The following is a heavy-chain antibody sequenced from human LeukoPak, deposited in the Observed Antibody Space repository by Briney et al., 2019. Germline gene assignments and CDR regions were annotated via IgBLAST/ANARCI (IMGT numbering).Heavy chain of an antibody. V-gene: IGHV1-69*04. CDR1: AATFSSYA. D-gene: IGHD2-15*01. J-gene: IGHJ6*02. Sequence: AVKVSCKASAATFSSYAISWVRQAPGQGLEWMGRIIPILGITNYAQKFPGEVTITTAKSTTTANMELSSLSSEAKAVYYCSRRDCSGSSCYTIDVWGQGTTVTVSS. CDR2: IIPILGIT. CDR3: SRRDCSGSSCYTIDV.